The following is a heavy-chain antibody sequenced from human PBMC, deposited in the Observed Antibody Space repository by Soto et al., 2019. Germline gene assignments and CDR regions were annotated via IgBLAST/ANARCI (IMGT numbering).Heavy chain of an antibody. CDR3: TRGQRFSDSFDP. CDR1: GGAISGYY. Sequence: PSETLSLTCTVSGGAISGYYWTWIRQPAGKGLEWIGRIYSSGGTKYNPSLKSRVDMSLDMSKNQFSLRLNSVTAADTADYYCTRGQRFSDSFDPWGQGTLVTVSS. V-gene: IGHV4-4*07. J-gene: IGHJ5*02. D-gene: IGHD3-3*01. CDR2: IYSSGGT.